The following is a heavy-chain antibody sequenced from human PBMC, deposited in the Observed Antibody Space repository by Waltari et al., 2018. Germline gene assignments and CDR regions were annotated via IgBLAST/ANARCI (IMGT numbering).Heavy chain of an antibody. Sequence: QVQLQQWGAGLLKPSETLSLTCAVYGGSFSGYYWSWIRQPPGTGLEWIGENNHGGSNNFTPSLNSRCTVSVDTSNSPFSLKLGSVTAAHRAVYYCARAPAITYFHFWSGYSSGWFDPWCQGTLVTVSS. CDR2: NNHGGSN. CDR1: GGSFSGYY. J-gene: IGHJ5*02. CDR3: ARAPAITYFHFWSGYSSGWFDP. D-gene: IGHD3-3*01. V-gene: IGHV4-34*01.